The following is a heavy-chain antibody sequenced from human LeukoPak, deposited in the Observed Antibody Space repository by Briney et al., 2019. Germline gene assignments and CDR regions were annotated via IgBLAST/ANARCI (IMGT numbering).Heavy chain of an antibody. D-gene: IGHD3-3*01. CDR2: MNPNSGNT. Sequence: GASVKVSCKASGYTLTRYDINWVRQATGQGLEWMGWMNPNSGNTGYAQKFQDRVTITRDTSTSTAYMELSSLRSEDTAVYYCARAERRSYDFWGDQHYYYMDVWGEGTTVTVSS. V-gene: IGHV1-8*03. CDR1: GYTLTRYD. CDR3: ARAERRSYDFWGDQHYYYMDV. J-gene: IGHJ6*03.